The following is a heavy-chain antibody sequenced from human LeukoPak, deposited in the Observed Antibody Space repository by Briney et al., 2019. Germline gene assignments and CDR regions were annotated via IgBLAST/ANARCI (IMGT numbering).Heavy chain of an antibody. CDR1: GVSISSYY. V-gene: IGHV4-59*01. CDR3: ARGFSGYPYYFDY. J-gene: IGHJ4*02. D-gene: IGHD6-25*01. CDR2: IYYTGST. Sequence: SETLSLTCTVSGVSISSYYWSWIRQPPGKGLEWLGYIYYTGSTNYNPSLKSRVTISVDTSKNQFSLKLSSVTAADTAVYYCARGFSGYPYYFDYWGRGTLVTVSS.